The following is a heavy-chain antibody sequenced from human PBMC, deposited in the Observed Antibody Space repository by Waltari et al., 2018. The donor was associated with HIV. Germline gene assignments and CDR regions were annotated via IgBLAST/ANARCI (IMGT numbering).Heavy chain of an antibody. CDR3: AHRNIAVAGTFDY. CDR2: IYWDDDE. V-gene: IGHV2-5*02. CDR1: GFSLTTAGVG. J-gene: IGHJ4*02. Sequence: LTLTCSFSGFSLTTAGVGVGWIRQPPGKALESLALIYWDDDERYSPSLRNRLTITKDTSKNQVVLTMTSMDPEDTATYYCAHRNIAVAGTFDYWGRGTLVTVSS. D-gene: IGHD6-19*01.